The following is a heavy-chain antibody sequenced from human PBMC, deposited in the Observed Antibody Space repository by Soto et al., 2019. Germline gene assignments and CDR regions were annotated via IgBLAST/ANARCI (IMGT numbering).Heavy chain of an antibody. CDR1: GYTFTSYA. CDR3: ARAWEVGNSVIVPAAIRWFDP. CDR2: INACNGNT. J-gene: IGHJ5*02. Sequence: ASVKVSGKASGYTFTSYAMHWVRQPPGQRLEWMGWINACNGNTKYSQKFQGRVTITRDTSTSTAYMELSSLRSEDTAVYYCARAWEVGNSVIVPAAIRWFDPWGQGTLVTVSS. D-gene: IGHD2-2*02. V-gene: IGHV1-3*01.